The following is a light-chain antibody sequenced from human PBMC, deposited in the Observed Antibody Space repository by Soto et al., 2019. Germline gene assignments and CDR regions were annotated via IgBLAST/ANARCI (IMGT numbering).Light chain of an antibody. J-gene: IGKJ5*01. Sequence: IVLTHAPSAMTLSPGERGTLSCRASQSVSSYLAWSQQKPGQAPRLRSYDASNRATGIPARFSGSGAGTDVTRAVSSLEPEDSAVDKCQQRIMWPITFGQGTRLEIK. CDR2: DAS. CDR1: QSVSSY. CDR3: QQRIMWPIT. V-gene: IGKV3-11*01.